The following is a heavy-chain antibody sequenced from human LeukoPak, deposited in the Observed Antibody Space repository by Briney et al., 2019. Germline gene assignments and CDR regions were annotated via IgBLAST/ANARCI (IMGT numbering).Heavy chain of an antibody. V-gene: IGHV3-9*01. D-gene: IGHD3-10*01. CDR2: ISWNSGSI. J-gene: IGHJ6*02. Sequence: GRSLRLSCAASGFTFDDYAMHWVRQAPGKGLEWVSGISWNSGSIGYADSVKGRFTISRDNSKNTLYLQMNSLRAEDTAVYYCAKDTTSAKASTMDRGVSSMDVWGQGTTVTVSS. CDR1: GFTFDDYA. CDR3: AKDTTSAKASTMDRGVSSMDV.